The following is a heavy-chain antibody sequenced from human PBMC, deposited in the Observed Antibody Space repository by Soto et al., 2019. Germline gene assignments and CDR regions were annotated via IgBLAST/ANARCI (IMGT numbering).Heavy chain of an antibody. D-gene: IGHD3-3*01. CDR2: INPTGGST. Sequence: GASVKVSCKASGYTFTTYYMHWVRQAPGQGLEWMGIINPTGGSTSYAQKFQGRGTMTRDTSTSTVYMELSSLRSEDTAVYYCARALTMSGYPYHFDYWGQGTLVTVSS. J-gene: IGHJ4*02. CDR1: GYTFTTYY. V-gene: IGHV1-46*01. CDR3: ARALTMSGYPYHFDY.